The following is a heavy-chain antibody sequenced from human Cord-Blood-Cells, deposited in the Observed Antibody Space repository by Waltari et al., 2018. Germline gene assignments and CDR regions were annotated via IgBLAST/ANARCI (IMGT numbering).Heavy chain of an antibody. D-gene: IGHD1-26*01. V-gene: IGHV3-33*01. CDR2: IWYDGSNK. CDR1: GFTFSSYG. Sequence: QVQLVESGGGVVQPGRSLRLSCAASGFTFSSYGMPWVRQAPGKGLEWVAVIWYDGSNKYYADSVKGRFTISRDNSKNTLYLQMNSLRAEDTAVYYCARDEGRGYFDYWGQGTLVTVSS. CDR3: ARDEGRGYFDY. J-gene: IGHJ4*02.